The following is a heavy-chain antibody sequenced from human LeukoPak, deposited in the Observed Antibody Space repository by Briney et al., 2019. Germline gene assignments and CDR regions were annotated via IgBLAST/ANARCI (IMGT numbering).Heavy chain of an antibody. CDR2: ISLNSGSI. V-gene: IGHV3-9*03. Sequence: GGSLRLSCAASGFTFDDYAMHWVRRAPGKGLEWVSGISLNSGSIGYADSVKGRFTISRDNAKNSLYLQMNSLRAEDMALYYCAKDMAYSSSGFDYWGQGTLVTVSS. D-gene: IGHD6-6*01. CDR3: AKDMAYSSSGFDY. CDR1: GFTFDDYA. J-gene: IGHJ4*02.